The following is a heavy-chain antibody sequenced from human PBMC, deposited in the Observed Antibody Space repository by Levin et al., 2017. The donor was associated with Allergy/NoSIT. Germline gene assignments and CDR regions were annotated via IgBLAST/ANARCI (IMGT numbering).Heavy chain of an antibody. CDR1: GYTFTGYY. Sequence: GASVKVSCKASGYTFTGYYMHWVRQAPGQGLEWMGWINPNSGGTNYAQKFQGRVTMTRDTSISTAYMELSRLRSDDTAVYYCAREAAAGIQYFQHWGQGTLVTVSS. CDR2: INPNSGGT. V-gene: IGHV1-2*02. D-gene: IGHD6-13*01. CDR3: AREAAAGIQYFQH. J-gene: IGHJ1*01.